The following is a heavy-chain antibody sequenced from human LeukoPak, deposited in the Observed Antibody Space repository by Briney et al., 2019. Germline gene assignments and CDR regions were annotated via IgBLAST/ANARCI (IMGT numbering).Heavy chain of an antibody. CDR2: IIPIFGTA. D-gene: IGHD3-3*01. V-gene: IGHV1-69*05. CDR1: GGTFSSYA. J-gene: IGHJ5*02. Sequence: SVKVSCKASGGTFSSYAISWVRQAPGQGLEWMGRIIPIFGTANYAQKFQGRVTITTDESTSTAYMELSSLRSEDTAVYYCARDRSLRFLEWNSPSWFDPWGQGTLVTVSS. CDR3: ARDRSLRFLEWNSPSWFDP.